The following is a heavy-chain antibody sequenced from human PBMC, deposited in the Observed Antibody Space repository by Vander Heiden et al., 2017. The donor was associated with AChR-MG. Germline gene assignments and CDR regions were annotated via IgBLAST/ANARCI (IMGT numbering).Heavy chain of an antibody. Sequence: EVQLLESGGGLVQPGGSLSLFCAASGFSFSSYAMSWVRQAPGQGLEWVSAISGSGGSTYYADSVKGRFTISRDNSKNTLYLQMNSLRAEDTAVYYCAKALAGSGWYWGYWGQGTLVTVSS. CDR1: GFSFSSYA. CDR2: ISGSGGST. J-gene: IGHJ4*02. CDR3: AKALAGSGWYWGY. D-gene: IGHD6-19*01. V-gene: IGHV3-23*01.